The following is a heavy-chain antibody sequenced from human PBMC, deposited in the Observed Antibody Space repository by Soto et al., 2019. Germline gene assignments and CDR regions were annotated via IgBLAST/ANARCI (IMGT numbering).Heavy chain of an antibody. Sequence: GGSLRLSCTASGFTFSDYAMSWVRQPPGKGLEWVSVISAGGSTYYADSVKGRFTVSRANSKNTLYLQMNSLRAEDTAVYYCANVPIWCSSTSCYTEGFDYWGQGTLVTVSA. D-gene: IGHD2-2*02. CDR3: ANVPIWCSSTSCYTEGFDY. CDR1: GFTFSDYA. V-gene: IGHV3-23*01. CDR2: ISAGGST. J-gene: IGHJ4*02.